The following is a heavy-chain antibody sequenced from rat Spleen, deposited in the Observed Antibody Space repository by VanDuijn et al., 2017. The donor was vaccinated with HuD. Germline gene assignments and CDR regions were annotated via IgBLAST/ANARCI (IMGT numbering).Heavy chain of an antibody. CDR3: SRAIAADYVMAA. Sequence: QVQLKESGPGLVQPSQTLSLTCTVSGFSLTDNSVHWVRQPPGKGLEWMGRMRYDGDTSYNSALRSRLRVTRDTSKNQVFLKMDSLQTDDTAIYYCSRAIAADYVMAAWGQGASVTVSS. CDR2: MRYDGDT. J-gene: IGHJ4*01. CDR1: GFSLTDNS. D-gene: IGHD1-2*01. V-gene: IGHV2S30*01.